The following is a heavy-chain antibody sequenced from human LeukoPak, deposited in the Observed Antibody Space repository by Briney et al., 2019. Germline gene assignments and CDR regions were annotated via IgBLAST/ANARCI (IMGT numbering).Heavy chain of an antibody. D-gene: IGHD5-18*01. J-gene: IGHJ4*02. V-gene: IGHV1-69*06. CDR2: IIPIFGTA. Sequence: SVKVSCKASGGTFSSNTISWVRQAPGQGLECMGGIIPIFGTANYAQKFQGRVTITADKSTSTAYMELSSLRSEDTAVYYCARATAMAPGDYWGQGTLVTVSS. CDR1: GGTFSSNT. CDR3: ARATAMAPGDY.